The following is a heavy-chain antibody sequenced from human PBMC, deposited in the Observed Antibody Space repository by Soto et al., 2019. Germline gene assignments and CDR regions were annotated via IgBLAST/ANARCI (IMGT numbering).Heavy chain of an antibody. J-gene: IGHJ5*02. CDR2: IYYTGST. Sequence: SETLSLTCSVSGSSISPFYWSWIRQPPGKGLEWIGYIYYTGSTKYNPSLKSRVTLSLGTSRNQLSLKLSSVTAADTAVYYCARDGFVVVPAAYNWFDPWGQGTLVTV. CDR3: ARDGFVVVPAAYNWFDP. D-gene: IGHD2-2*01. CDR1: GSSISPFY. V-gene: IGHV4-59*12.